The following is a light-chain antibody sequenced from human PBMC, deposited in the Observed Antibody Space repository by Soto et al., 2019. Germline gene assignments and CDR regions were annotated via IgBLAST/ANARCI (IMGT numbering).Light chain of an antibody. CDR2: WAS. CDR1: QSLLSRADNNNY. CDR3: QQYYGSPIT. V-gene: IGKV4-1*01. J-gene: IGKJ5*01. Sequence: DIVMTQSPDSLAVSLGERATINCKSSQSLLSRADNNNYLAWFQKKPGQPLKLLIYWASTRESGVPDRFSGSGSGIDFTLTISSLQAEDVAVYYCQQYYGSPITFGQGTRLEIK.